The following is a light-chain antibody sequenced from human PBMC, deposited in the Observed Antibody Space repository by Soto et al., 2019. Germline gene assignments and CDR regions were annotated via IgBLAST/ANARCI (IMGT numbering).Light chain of an antibody. V-gene: IGKV3-11*01. J-gene: IGKJ1*01. Sequence: EIVLTQSPATLSLSPGERATLSCRASQSVSIYLAWYPQTPGQGPRLLTYDASNRATGIPARFSGSGSGTDFTLTISSLEPEDFAVYYCQQRSNWWTFGQGTKVDIK. CDR1: QSVSIY. CDR3: QQRSNWWT. CDR2: DAS.